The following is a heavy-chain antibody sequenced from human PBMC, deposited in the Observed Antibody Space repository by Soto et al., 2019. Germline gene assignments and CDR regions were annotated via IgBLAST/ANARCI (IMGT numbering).Heavy chain of an antibody. D-gene: IGHD5-18*01. CDR3: ARGGYSYGADY. J-gene: IGHJ4*02. CDR1: GGSVSSGSYY. Sequence: SDTLSLTCTVSGGSVSSGSYYWSWIRQPPGKGLEWIGYIYYSGSTNYNPSLKSRVTISVDMSKNQFSLKLSSVTAADTAVYYCARGGYSYGADYWGQGTLVTVSS. CDR2: IYYSGST. V-gene: IGHV4-61*01.